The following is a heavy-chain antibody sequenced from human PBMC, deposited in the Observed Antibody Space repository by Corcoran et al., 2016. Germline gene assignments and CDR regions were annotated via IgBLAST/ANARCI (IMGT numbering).Heavy chain of an antibody. D-gene: IGHD3-9*01. CDR1: GYSIRTGYH. Sequence: QVQLQESGPGLVKPSETLSLTCTVSGYSIRTGYHWGWIRQPPGKGLEWSGNIYRNGDTYYNTSLKSRVTRSVDTYKNQFSLGLTSATAADTAVYCCARVDWVFDYWGQGTLVIVSS. CDR2: IYRNGDT. V-gene: IGHV4-38-2*02. CDR3: ARVDWVFDY. J-gene: IGHJ4*02.